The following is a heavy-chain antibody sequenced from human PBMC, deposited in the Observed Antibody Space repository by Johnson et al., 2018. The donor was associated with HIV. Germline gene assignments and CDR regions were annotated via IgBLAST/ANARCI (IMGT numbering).Heavy chain of an antibody. CDR1: GFTFSSYG. V-gene: IGHV3-30*02. Sequence: QVQLVESGGGVVQPGGSLRLSCAASGFTFSSYGMHCVRQAPGKGLEWVAFIRHDGSIKYYADSVSGRFTISRDKSKNTLYLQMNSLRAEDTAVYYCAKVIGAAGLDAFDIWGQETIVTVSS. J-gene: IGHJ3*02. CDR3: AKVIGAAGLDAFDI. D-gene: IGHD6-13*01. CDR2: IRHDGSIK.